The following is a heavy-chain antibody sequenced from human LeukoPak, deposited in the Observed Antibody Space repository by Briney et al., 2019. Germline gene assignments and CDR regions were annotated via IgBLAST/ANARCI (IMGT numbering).Heavy chain of an antibody. CDR2: IRYDGSNK. Sequence: PGGSLRLSCAASGFTFSSYGMHWVRQAQGKGLEWVTFIRYDGSNKYYADSVKGRFTISRDNSKNTLYLRMNSLRAEDTAVYYCAKGPNYDILTGWRKTYNGFDIWGQGTMVTVSS. CDR1: GFTFSSYG. CDR3: AKGPNYDILTGWRKTYNGFDI. J-gene: IGHJ3*02. D-gene: IGHD3-9*01. V-gene: IGHV3-30*02.